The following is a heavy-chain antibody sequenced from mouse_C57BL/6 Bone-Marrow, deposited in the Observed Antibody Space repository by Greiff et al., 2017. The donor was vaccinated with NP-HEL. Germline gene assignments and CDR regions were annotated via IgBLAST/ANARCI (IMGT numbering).Heavy chain of an antibody. CDR2: ISSGGDYI. D-gene: IGHD1-1*01. J-gene: IGHJ3*01. CDR1: GFTFSSYA. CDR3: TRGNYYGSSYAAWFAY. V-gene: IGHV5-9-1*02. Sequence: DVMLVESGEGLVKPGGSLKLSCAASGFTFSSYAMSWVRQTPEKRLEWVAYISSGGDYIYYADTVKGRFTISRDNARNTLYLQMSSLKSEDTAMYYCTRGNYYGSSYAAWFAYWGQGTLVTVSA.